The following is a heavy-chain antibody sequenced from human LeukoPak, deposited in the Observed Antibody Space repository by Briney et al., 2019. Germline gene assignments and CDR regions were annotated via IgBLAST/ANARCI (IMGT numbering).Heavy chain of an antibody. D-gene: IGHD3-22*01. CDR3: ARSRDSSGYYYLI. J-gene: IGHJ4*02. CDR2: IYPDDSDT. Sequence: GESLKISCGASGYTFTNYWIGWVRQMPGKGLEWMGIIYPDDSDTKYSPSFQGQVTISADKSISTAYLQWSSLKAADTAMYYCARSRDSSGYYYLIWGQGTLVTVSS. CDR1: GYTFTNYW. V-gene: IGHV5-51*01.